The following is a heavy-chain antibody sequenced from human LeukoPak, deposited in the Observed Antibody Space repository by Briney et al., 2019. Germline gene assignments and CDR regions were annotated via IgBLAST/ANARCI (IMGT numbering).Heavy chain of an antibody. D-gene: IGHD6-19*01. J-gene: IGHJ4*02. CDR2: INWNGGST. Sequence: GGSLRLSCAASGFTFDDYGMSWVRQAPGKGLEWVSGINWNGGSTGYADSVKGRFTISRDNAKNSLYLQMNSLRAEDTAVYYCARGHIAVAGHYGAGPSDSWGQGTLVTVSP. V-gene: IGHV3-20*04. CDR1: GFTFDDYG. CDR3: ARGHIAVAGHYGAGPSDS.